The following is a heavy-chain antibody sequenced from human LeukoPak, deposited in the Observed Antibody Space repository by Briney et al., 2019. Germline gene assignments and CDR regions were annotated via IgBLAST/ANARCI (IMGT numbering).Heavy chain of an antibody. J-gene: IGHJ5*02. CDR2: ISAYNGNT. V-gene: IGHV1-18*01. CDR3: ARGGEWLLTKAWFDP. CDR1: GYTFTSYG. D-gene: IGHD5-12*01. Sequence: ASVMVSCKASGYTFTSYGISWVRQAPGQGLEWMGWISAYNGNTNYAQKLQGRVTMTTDTSTSTAYMELRSLRSDDTAVYYCARGGEWLLTKAWFDPWGQGTLVTVSS.